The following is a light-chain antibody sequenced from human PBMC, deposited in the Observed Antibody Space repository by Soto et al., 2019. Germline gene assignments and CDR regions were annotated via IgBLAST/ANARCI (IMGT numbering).Light chain of an antibody. CDR2: DNR. V-gene: IGLV3-21*01. CDR1: NIGIKD. Sequence: SYELTQPHSVSVAPGQTASISCGGNNIGIKDVYWYQQQPGQAPVLVIYDNRDRPSGIPERFSGSNSGNTATLTISRVEAGDEADYYCQVWDTSSHHPVFGGGTKLTVL. J-gene: IGLJ2*01. CDR3: QVWDTSSHHPV.